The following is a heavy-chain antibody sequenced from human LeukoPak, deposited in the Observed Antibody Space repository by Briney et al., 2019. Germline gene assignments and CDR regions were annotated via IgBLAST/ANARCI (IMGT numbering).Heavy chain of an antibody. CDR2: ISSSSSYT. Sequence: GGALRLSCAASGFTFSDYYMSWIRQAPGKGLEWVSYISSSSSYTNYADSVKGRFTISRDNAKNSLYLQMNSLRAEDTAVYYCARVEQQLVLIDYWGQGTLVTVSS. V-gene: IGHV3-11*05. CDR1: GFTFSDYY. J-gene: IGHJ4*02. CDR3: ARVEQQLVLIDY. D-gene: IGHD6-13*01.